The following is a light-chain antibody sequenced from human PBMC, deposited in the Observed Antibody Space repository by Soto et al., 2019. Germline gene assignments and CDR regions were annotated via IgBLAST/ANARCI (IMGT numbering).Light chain of an antibody. CDR2: GAS. Sequence: EIVMTQSPATLSVSTGERATLSCRASQSVSSNLAWYQQKPGQAPRLLIYGASTRATGIPARFSGSGSGTEFTLTISSLQSEDFAVYYCQQYKNWPPLTFAGGTKVDI. V-gene: IGKV3-15*01. J-gene: IGKJ4*01. CDR1: QSVSSN. CDR3: QQYKNWPPLT.